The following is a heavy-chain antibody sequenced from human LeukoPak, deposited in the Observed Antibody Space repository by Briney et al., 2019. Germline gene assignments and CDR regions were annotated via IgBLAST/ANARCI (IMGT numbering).Heavy chain of an antibody. Sequence: SVKVSCKASGYTFTGYYMHWVRQAPGQGLEWMGGIIPIFGTANYAQKFQGRVTITTDESTSTAYMELSSLRSEDTAVYYCARARGCSSTSCYTNWFDPWGQGTLVTVSS. CDR1: GYTFTGYY. CDR2: IIPIFGTA. J-gene: IGHJ5*02. CDR3: ARARGCSSTSCYTNWFDP. V-gene: IGHV1-69*05. D-gene: IGHD2-2*02.